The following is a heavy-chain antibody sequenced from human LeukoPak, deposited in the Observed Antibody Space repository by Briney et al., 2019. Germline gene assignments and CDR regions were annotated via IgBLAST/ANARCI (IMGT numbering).Heavy chain of an antibody. J-gene: IGHJ4*02. CDR2: ISYDGSNK. CDR1: GFTFSSYA. Sequence: GGSLRLSCAASGFTFSSYAMHWVRQAPGKGLEWVAVISYDGSNKYYADSVKGRFTISRDNSKNTLFLQMNSLRAEDTAVYYCAKATGYSSGRDVDYWGQGTLVTVSS. V-gene: IGHV3-30-3*01. CDR3: AKATGYSSGRDVDY. D-gene: IGHD6-19*01.